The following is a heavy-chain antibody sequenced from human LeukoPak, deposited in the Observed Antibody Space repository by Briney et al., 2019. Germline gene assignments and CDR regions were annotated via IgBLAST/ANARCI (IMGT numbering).Heavy chain of an antibody. D-gene: IGHD3-3*01. CDR1: GYSFTSYW. V-gene: IGHV5-51*01. J-gene: IGHJ4*02. Sequence: RGESLKISCKGSGYSFTSYWIGWVRQMPGKGLEWMGIIYPGDSDTRYSPSFQGQVTISADKSISTAYLQWSSLKASDTAMYYCARQGGGYDFWTASPFDYWGQGTLVTVSS. CDR2: IYPGDSDT. CDR3: ARQGGGYDFWTASPFDY.